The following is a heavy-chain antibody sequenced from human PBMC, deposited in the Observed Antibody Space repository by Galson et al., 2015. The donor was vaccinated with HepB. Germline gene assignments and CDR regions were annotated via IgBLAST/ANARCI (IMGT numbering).Heavy chain of an antibody. J-gene: IGHJ3*01. Sequence: SVKVSCKAFGYTFTDYGITWVRQAPGQGLQWMGWVSTYKGNTNYAQKVQGRVTLTTDTSTSTAYMELRGLRSDDTAVYYCARDWQDCNSANCPVNAIHVWGPGTVVTVSS. CDR2: VSTYKGNT. D-gene: IGHD2-2*01. V-gene: IGHV1-18*01. CDR3: ARDWQDCNSANCPVNAIHV. CDR1: GYTFTDYG.